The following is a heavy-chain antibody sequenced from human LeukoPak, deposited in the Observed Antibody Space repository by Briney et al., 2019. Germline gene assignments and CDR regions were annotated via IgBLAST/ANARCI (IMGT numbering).Heavy chain of an antibody. Sequence: PSETLSLTCTVSGGSISSSSYYWGWIRQPPGKGLEWIGSIYYSGSTYYNPSLKSRVTISVDTSKIQFSLMLSSVTAADTAVYYCARVVWQQLVPWWFDPWGQGTLVTVSS. J-gene: IGHJ5*02. V-gene: IGHV4-39*07. CDR2: IYYSGST. D-gene: IGHD6-13*01. CDR1: GGSISSSSYY. CDR3: ARVVWQQLVPWWFDP.